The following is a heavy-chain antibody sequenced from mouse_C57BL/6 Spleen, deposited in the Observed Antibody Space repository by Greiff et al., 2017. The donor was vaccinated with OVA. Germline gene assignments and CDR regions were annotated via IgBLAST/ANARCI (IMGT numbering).Heavy chain of an antibody. Sequence: VKLMESGPGLVQPSQSLSITCTVSGFSLTSYGVHWVRQSPGKGLEWLGVLWSGGSTDYNAAFISRLSISKDNSKSQVFFKMNSLQADDTAIYYCARNAVLGIYAMDYWGQGTSVTVSS. V-gene: IGHV2-2*01. CDR1: GFSLTSYG. J-gene: IGHJ4*01. CDR2: LWSGGST. CDR3: ARNAVLGIYAMDY.